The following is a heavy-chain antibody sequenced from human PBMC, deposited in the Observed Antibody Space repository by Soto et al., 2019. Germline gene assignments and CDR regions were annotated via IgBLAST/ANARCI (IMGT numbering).Heavy chain of an antibody. V-gene: IGHV3-48*03. D-gene: IGHD5-18*01. CDR1: GFTFSSYE. CDR2: ISSSGSTI. Sequence: EVQLVESGGGLVQPGGSLRLSCAASGFTFSSYEMNWVRQAPGKGLEWVSYISSSGSTIYYADSVKGRFTISRDNAKNSLYLQMNSLRAEDTAVYYCARDRYSYGYLGYWGQGTLVTVSS. CDR3: ARDRYSYGYLGY. J-gene: IGHJ4*02.